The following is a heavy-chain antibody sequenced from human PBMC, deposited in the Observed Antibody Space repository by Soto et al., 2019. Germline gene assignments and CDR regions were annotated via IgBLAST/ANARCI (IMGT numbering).Heavy chain of an antibody. D-gene: IGHD5-18*01. CDR2: IWYDGSNK. J-gene: IGHJ4*02. V-gene: IGHV3-33*01. CDR3: ARGGTAMVGGYYFDY. Sequence: GGSLRLSCAASGFTFSSYGMHWVRQAPGKGLEWVAVIWYDGSNKYYADSVKGRFTISRDNSKNTLYLQMNSLRAEDTAVYYCARGGTAMVGGYYFDYWGQGTLVTVSS. CDR1: GFTFSSYG.